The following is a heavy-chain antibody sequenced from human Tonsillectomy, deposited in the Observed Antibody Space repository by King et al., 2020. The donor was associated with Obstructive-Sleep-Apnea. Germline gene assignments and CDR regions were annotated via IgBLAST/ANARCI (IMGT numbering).Heavy chain of an antibody. J-gene: IGHJ4*02. D-gene: IGHD3-22*01. CDR3: ARESRGYYDSSGYYKL. CDR2: IYYSVST. CDR1: GDSLSSYY. V-gene: IGHV4-59*01. Sequence: VQLQESGPGLVKPSETLSLTCTVSGDSLSSYYWSWIRQPPGKGLEWVWYIYYSVSTNYNPSLKSRVTISGDTSKNQFSLNLKSVTAADTAVYYCARESRGYYDSSGYYKLWGQGTLVTVSS.